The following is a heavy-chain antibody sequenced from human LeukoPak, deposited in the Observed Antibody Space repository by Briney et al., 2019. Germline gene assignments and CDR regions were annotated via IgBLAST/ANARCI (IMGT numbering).Heavy chain of an antibody. CDR1: GFTFSSYG. V-gene: IGHV3-23*01. CDR2: ITATSSST. Sequence: GGSLRLSCAASGFTFSSYGMSWVRQAPGKGLEWVSAITATSSSTHDADSVKGRFTISRDNSKNTLYLQMNSLRAEDTAVYYCAKGAYYDILTGYSYYFDYWGQGTLVTVSS. D-gene: IGHD3-9*01. J-gene: IGHJ4*02. CDR3: AKGAYYDILTGYSYYFDY.